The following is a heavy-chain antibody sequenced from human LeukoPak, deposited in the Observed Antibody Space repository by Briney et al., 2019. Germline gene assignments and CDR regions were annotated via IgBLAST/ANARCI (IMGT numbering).Heavy chain of an antibody. Sequence: GGSLRLSCAASGFTFSSYAMNWVRQAPGKGLEWVSLIYSGGSTYYADSVKGRFTISRDNSKNMLYLQMNSLRAEDTAVYYYAKEGELYLYYYYYYMDVWGKGTTVTVSS. CDR3: AKEGELYLYYYYYYMDV. J-gene: IGHJ6*03. CDR1: GFTFSSYA. V-gene: IGHV3-66*01. CDR2: IYSGGST. D-gene: IGHD2-8*01.